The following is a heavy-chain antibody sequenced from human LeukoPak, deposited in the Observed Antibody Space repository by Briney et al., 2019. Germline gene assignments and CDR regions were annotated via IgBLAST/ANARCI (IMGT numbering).Heavy chain of an antibody. V-gene: IGHV4-59*01. CDR3: ASSIAAARGAFDI. J-gene: IGHJ3*02. CDR2: IYDSGTT. D-gene: IGHD6-13*01. CDR1: GGSFGNYY. Sequence: PSETLSLTCTVSGGSFGNYYWSWIRQPPGKGLEWIAYIYDSGTTNYNPSLKSRVTISVDTSKNQFSLKLSSVTAADTAVYYCASSIAAARGAFDIWGQGTMVTVSS.